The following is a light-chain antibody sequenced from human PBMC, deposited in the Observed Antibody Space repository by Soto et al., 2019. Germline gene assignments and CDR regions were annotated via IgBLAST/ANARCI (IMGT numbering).Light chain of an antibody. Sequence: DIQMTQSPSSLSASVGDRVTISCRASQSISNYLVWYQQKPGKAPKFLIYASSTLQSGVPSRFSGSGSGTDFTLTISSLQPEDFATYYCQQSYSNPRTFGQGTRLEIK. J-gene: IGKJ5*01. CDR1: QSISNY. V-gene: IGKV1-39*01. CDR3: QQSYSNPRT. CDR2: ASS.